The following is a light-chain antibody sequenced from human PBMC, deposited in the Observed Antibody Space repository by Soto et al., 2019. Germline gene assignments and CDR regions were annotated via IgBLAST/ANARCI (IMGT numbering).Light chain of an antibody. Sequence: DIQMTQSPSSLSASVGDRVTITCRASQGISNYLAWYRQKPGKVPKLLIYAASTLQSGVPSRFSGSGSGTDFTLTISSLQPEDVATYYCQKYNSGTFGQGTKVEIK. CDR2: AAS. CDR1: QGISNY. V-gene: IGKV1-27*01. J-gene: IGKJ1*01. CDR3: QKYNSGT.